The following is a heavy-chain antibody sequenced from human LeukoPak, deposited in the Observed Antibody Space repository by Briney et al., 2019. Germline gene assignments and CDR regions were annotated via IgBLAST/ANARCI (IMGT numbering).Heavy chain of an antibody. D-gene: IGHD3-3*01. CDR2: INTGAGGT. CDR3: AGVGFFGNWFDP. J-gene: IGHJ5*02. Sequence: ASVKVSCKASGNTFTNSNIHWVRQAPGEGLEWMGIINTGAGGTNYAQKFQGRVTMSRDTSTSTVYLELSSLRSEDTAAYYCAGVGFFGNWFDPWSQGTLVIVSS. V-gene: IGHV1-46*01. CDR1: GNTFTNSN.